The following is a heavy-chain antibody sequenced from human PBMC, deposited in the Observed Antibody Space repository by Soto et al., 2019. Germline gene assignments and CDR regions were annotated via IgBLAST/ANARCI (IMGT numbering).Heavy chain of an antibody. CDR2: ISSSSSYT. D-gene: IGHD2-2*01. Sequence: QVQLVESGGGLVKPGGSLRLSCAASGFTFSDYYMSWIRQAPGKGLEWVSYISSSSSYTNYADSMKGRFTISRDNAKNSLYLQMNSLRAEDTAVYYCARAPRVVPAAAVDYWGQGTLVTVSS. V-gene: IGHV3-11*06. CDR3: ARAPRVVPAAAVDY. J-gene: IGHJ4*02. CDR1: GFTFSDYY.